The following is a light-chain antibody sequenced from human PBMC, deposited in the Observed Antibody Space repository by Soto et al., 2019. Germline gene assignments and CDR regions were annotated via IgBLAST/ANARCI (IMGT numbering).Light chain of an antibody. CDR2: DAS. CDR1: QSLSKY. Sequence: EIVLTQSPATLSLSPGERATLSCRASQSLSKYLAWYQQKPGQAPWLLIYDASNRATGIPARFSGSGSGTDFTLTISSLEPEDFAVYYCQQRSNWRGTFGGGTKVEIK. J-gene: IGKJ4*01. V-gene: IGKV3-11*01. CDR3: QQRSNWRGT.